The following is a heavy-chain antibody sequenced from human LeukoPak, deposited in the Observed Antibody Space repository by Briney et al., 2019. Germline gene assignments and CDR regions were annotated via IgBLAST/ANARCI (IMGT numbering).Heavy chain of an antibody. CDR3: ARAHDYGDPPYYFDY. J-gene: IGHJ4*02. CDR1: GFTVSSNY. Sequence: PGGSLRLSCAASGFTVSSNYMSWVRQAPGKGLECVSVIYSGGSTYYADSVKGRFTISRDNSKNTLYLQMNSLRAEDTAVYYCARAHDYGDPPYYFDYWGQGTLVTVSS. CDR2: IYSGGST. V-gene: IGHV3-53*01. D-gene: IGHD4-17*01.